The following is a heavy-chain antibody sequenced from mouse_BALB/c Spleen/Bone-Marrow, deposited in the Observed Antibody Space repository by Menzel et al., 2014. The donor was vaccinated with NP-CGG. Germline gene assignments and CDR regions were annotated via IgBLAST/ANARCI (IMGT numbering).Heavy chain of an antibody. D-gene: IGHD3-1*01. Sequence: DVMLVESGGGLVQPGGSLRLSCATSGFTFTDYYMSWVRQPPGKALEWLGFIRNKANGYTTEYSASVKGRFTISRDNSQSIPYLQMNTLRAEDSATYYCARGRAARATGYYFDYWGQGTTLTVSS. V-gene: IGHV7-3*02. CDR1: GFTFTDYY. J-gene: IGHJ2*01. CDR2: IRNKANGYTT. CDR3: ARGRAARATGYYFDY.